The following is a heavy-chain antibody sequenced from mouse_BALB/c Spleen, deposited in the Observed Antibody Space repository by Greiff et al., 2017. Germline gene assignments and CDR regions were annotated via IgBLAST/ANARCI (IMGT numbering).Heavy chain of an antibody. CDR1: GYAFSSYW. Sequence: QVQLQQSGAELVRPGSSVKISCKASGYAFSSYWMNWVKQRPGQGLEWIGQIYPGDGDTNYNGKFKGKATLTADKSSSTAYMQLSSLTSEDSAVYICARRGLRYYFDNWGEGTTLTVSS. J-gene: IGHJ2*01. D-gene: IGHD2-2*01. CDR2: IYPGDGDT. V-gene: IGHV1-80*01. CDR3: ARRGLRYYFDN.